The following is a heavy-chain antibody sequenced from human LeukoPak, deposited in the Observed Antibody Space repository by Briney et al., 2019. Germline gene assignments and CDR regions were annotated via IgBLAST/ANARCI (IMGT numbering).Heavy chain of an antibody. Sequence: PGGSLRLSCAASGFTFSSYAMSWVRQAPGKGLEWVSAISGSGGSTYYADSVKGRFTISRDNSKNTLYLQMNSLRAEDTAVYYCAKTILGYCTNGVCYSGFDPWGQGTLVTVSS. CDR2: ISGSGGST. V-gene: IGHV3-23*01. D-gene: IGHD2-8*01. CDR3: AKTILGYCTNGVCYSGFDP. J-gene: IGHJ5*02. CDR1: GFTFSSYA.